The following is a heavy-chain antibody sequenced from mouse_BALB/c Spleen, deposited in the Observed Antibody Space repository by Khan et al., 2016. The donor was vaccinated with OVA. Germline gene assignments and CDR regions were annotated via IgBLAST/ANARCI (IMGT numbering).Heavy chain of an antibody. D-gene: IGHD2-14*01. CDR2: INTYTGEP. CDR1: GYTFTNYG. Sequence: QIQLVQSGPELKKPGETVKISCKASGYTFTNYGMNWVKQAPGKGLKWMGWINTYTGEPTYADDFKGRFAFSLETSASTAYLQINNLKNEDTATYFWARGRNDRINARDYWGQGTSVTVSS. J-gene: IGHJ4*01. V-gene: IGHV9-3-1*01. CDR3: ARGRNDRINARDY.